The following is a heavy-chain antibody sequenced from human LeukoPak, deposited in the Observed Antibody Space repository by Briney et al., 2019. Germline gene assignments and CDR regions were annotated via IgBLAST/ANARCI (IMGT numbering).Heavy chain of an antibody. CDR3: ARDAGGLQVWNWFDG. Sequence: ASVTVSCKASGYTFTGHYMHWVRQAPGQGLAWMGWINPSNGASNIVQKFQGRVTMTRDTSISTVYMDLTWLRFDDTAVYYCARDAGGLQVWNWFDGWGQGNLVIVSS. J-gene: IGHJ5*01. D-gene: IGHD3-16*01. CDR2: INPSNGAS. CDR1: GYTFTGHY. V-gene: IGHV1-2*02.